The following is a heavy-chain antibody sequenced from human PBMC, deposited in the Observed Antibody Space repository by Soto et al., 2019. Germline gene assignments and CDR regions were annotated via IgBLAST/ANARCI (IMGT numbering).Heavy chain of an antibody. CDR3: AHSLYSNYYYGMDV. CDR2: IYWDDDK. V-gene: IGHV2-5*02. D-gene: IGHD4-4*01. CDR1: GFSLSTSGVG. J-gene: IGHJ6*02. Sequence: QITLKESGPTLVKPTQTLTLTCTFSGFSLSTSGVGVGWIRQPPGKTLEWLALIYWDDDKRYSPSLKSRLTITKDTSKNQGVPTMTNMDPVDTATYYCAHSLYSNYYYGMDVWCQGTTVTVSS.